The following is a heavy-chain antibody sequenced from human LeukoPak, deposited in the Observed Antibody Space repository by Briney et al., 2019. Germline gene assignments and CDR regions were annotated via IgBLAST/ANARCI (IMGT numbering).Heavy chain of an antibody. D-gene: IGHD6-13*01. CDR3: ARDGTAAGLYFDL. CDR1: GFTFTSYW. V-gene: IGHV3-7*01. CDR2: IRQDGGEK. Sequence: GGSLRLSCAVSGFTFTSYWMNWVRQAPGKGLEWVASIRQDGGEKSYVDSVKGRFTISRDNTKTSLYLQMSSLRAEDTAVYHCARDGTAAGLYFDLWGQGTLVTVSS. J-gene: IGHJ4*01.